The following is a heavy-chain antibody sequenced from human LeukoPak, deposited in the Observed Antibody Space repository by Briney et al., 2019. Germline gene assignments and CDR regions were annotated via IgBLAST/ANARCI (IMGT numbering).Heavy chain of an antibody. CDR3: ARSHSNSRTDFEY. CDR1: GDSISPSNFH. J-gene: IGHJ4*02. D-gene: IGHD2-8*02. Sequence: SETLSLTCTVSGDSISPSNFHWGWIRQPPGKGLEWIGSLDYSGTTYYNPSLNTRVTLSVDTSKNQISLSLISVTDADRAVYYCARSHSNSRTDFEYWGQETLVTVSS. CDR2: LDYSGTT. V-gene: IGHV4-39*07.